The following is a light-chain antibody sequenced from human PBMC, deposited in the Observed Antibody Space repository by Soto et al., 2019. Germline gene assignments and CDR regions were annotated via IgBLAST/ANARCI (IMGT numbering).Light chain of an antibody. CDR1: QGLSSW. J-gene: IGKJ3*01. V-gene: IGKV1-12*01. CDR3: QQATSLPFP. Sequence: DIQMTQSPSSVSASVGDRVTITCRASQGLSSWLAWYQQKPGKAPKLLIYGASRLQSGVPSRFSGSRSGTDFTLNLNTLEAEHFEPYYSQQATSLPFPFGHRTKVQSK. CDR2: GAS.